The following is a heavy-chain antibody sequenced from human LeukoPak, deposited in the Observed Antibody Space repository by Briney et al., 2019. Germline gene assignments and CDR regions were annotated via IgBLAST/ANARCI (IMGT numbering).Heavy chain of an antibody. D-gene: IGHD3-22*01. CDR2: IYYSGST. CDR1: GGSISSYY. CDR3: AKQDTRGYYVDY. J-gene: IGHJ4*02. V-gene: IGHV4-59*08. Sequence: SETLSLTCTVSGGSISSYYWSWIRQPPGKGLEWIGYIYYSGSTNYNPSLKSRVTISVDTSKNQFSLKLSSVAAADTAVYYCAKQDTRGYYVDYWGQGTLVTVSS.